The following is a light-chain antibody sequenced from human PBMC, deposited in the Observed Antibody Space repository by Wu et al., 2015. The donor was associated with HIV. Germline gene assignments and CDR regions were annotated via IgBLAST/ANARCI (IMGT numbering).Light chain of an antibody. J-gene: IGKJ2*01. Sequence: DIQMTQSPSSLSASLGDTVTITCRASENIKNYLNWFQQRPGKAPELLIYTTSTLERGVPSRFSGRVSGTDFTLTISNLQPEDFAAYFCQQSFRTPYTFGLGDQSGNQT. CDR3: QQSFRTPYT. CDR2: TTS. CDR1: ENIKNY. V-gene: IGKV1-39*01.